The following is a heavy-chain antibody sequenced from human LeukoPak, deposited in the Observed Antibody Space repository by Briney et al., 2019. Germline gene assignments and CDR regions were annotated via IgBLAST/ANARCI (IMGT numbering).Heavy chain of an antibody. CDR2: IYSGGST. V-gene: IGHV3-53*01. Sequence: GGSLRLSCAASGFTISSNYMSWVRQAPGKGLEWVSVIYSGGSTYYADSVKGRFTISRDNSKNTLYLQMNSLRAEDTAVYYCARGPTRSGSYFWGYLDYWGRGTLVTVSS. CDR1: GFTISSNY. D-gene: IGHD3-10*01. J-gene: IGHJ4*02. CDR3: ARGPTRSGSYFWGYLDY.